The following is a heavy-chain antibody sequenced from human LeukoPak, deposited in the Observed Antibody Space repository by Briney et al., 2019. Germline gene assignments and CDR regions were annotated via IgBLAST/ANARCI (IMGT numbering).Heavy chain of an antibody. CDR1: GFTFDDYA. J-gene: IGHJ4*02. V-gene: IGHV3-43D*04. CDR3: AKDKTGYSSSYYFDY. CDR2: ISWDGGST. Sequence: GGSLRLSCAASGFTFDDYAMHWVRQAPGKGLEWVSLISWDGGSTYYADSVKGRFTISRDNAKNSLYLQMNSLRAEDMALYYCAKDKTGYSSSYYFDYWGQGTLVTVSS. D-gene: IGHD3-9*01.